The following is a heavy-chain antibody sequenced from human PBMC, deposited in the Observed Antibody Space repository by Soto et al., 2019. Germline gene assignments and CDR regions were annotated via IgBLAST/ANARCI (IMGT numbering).Heavy chain of an antibody. V-gene: IGHV2-5*02. D-gene: IGHD4-17*01. CDR2: IYWDDDK. CDR3: AHAGDYDLLTFDH. J-gene: IGHJ4*02. CDR1: GFSLSSYGMG. Sequence: QITLKESGPTLVIPAQTLTLTCGFSGFSLSSYGMGVAWIRQPPGKALEWLALIYWDDDKRYSPSLKDRLAISKDPSSNQVVLTITNMDPGDTATYFCAHAGDYDLLTFDHWGPGTLVTVSS.